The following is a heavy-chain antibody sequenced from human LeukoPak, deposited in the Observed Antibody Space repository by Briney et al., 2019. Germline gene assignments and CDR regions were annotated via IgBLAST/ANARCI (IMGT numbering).Heavy chain of an antibody. Sequence: RGSLRLSCAASGFTLSSVYMSWVRQAPGKGLEWVSLIYSDGTTFYADSVKGRFTISRDNSKNTLYLQMNSLRAEVTAVYYCARDYGDYERGFDFWGQGTMVTVSS. J-gene: IGHJ3*01. V-gene: IGHV3-53*01. CDR2: IYSDGTT. D-gene: IGHD4-17*01. CDR1: GFTLSSVY. CDR3: ARDYGDYERGFDF.